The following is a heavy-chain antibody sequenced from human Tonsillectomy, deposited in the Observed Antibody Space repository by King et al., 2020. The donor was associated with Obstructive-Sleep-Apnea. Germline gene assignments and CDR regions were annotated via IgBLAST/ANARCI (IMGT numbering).Heavy chain of an antibody. D-gene: IGHD6-19*01. CDR3: ARASTPYYRSGWYAFDY. CDR1: GYTFTGYY. V-gene: IGHV1-2*04. Sequence: VQLVESGAEVKKPGASVKVSCKASGYTFTGYYMHWVRQAPGQGLEWMGWINPNSGGTNYAQKFQGWVTMTRDTSISTAYMELSRLRSDDTAVYYCARASTPYYRSGWYAFDYWGQGTLVTVSS. CDR2: INPNSGGT. J-gene: IGHJ4*02.